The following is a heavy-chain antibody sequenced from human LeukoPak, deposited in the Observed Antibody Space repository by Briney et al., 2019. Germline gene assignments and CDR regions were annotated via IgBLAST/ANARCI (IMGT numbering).Heavy chain of an antibody. CDR1: GYTLTNYY. Sequence: SCKASGYTLTNYYMHWVRQAPGKGLEWVAVIWYDGSNKYYADSVKGRFTISRDNSKNTLYLQMNSLRAEDTAVYYCARAEGYYDSSGNDAFDIWGQGTMVTVSS. V-gene: IGHV3-33*01. J-gene: IGHJ3*02. CDR2: IWYDGSNK. CDR3: ARAEGYYDSSGNDAFDI. D-gene: IGHD3-22*01.